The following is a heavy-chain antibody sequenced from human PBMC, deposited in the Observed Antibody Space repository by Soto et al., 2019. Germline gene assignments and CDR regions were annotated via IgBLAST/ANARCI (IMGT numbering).Heavy chain of an antibody. J-gene: IGHJ3*02. CDR3: ASPTSSRALYAFDI. V-gene: IGHV4-31*03. D-gene: IGHD2-2*01. CDR1: GGSISSGDYY. CDR2: IHYSGST. Sequence: PSETLSLTCTVSGGSISSGDYYWSWIRQHPEKGLEWIGYIHYSGSTYYNPSLKSRVTISVDTSKKQNSLKMSSVTAADTSVYYCASPTSSRALYAFDIWGQGTMVTVSS.